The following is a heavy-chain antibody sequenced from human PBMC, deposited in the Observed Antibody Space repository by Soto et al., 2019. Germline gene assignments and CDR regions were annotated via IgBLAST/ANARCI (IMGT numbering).Heavy chain of an antibody. CDR1: GASIINSSYY. D-gene: IGHD1-1*01. CDR2: IYQSGSA. CDR3: SRRGVEAGGTVLDH. V-gene: IGHV4-39*02. J-gene: IGHJ4*02. Sequence: SETLSLTCSVSGASIINSSYYWGWLRQTPGKGLEWIASIYQSGSAYYTSSLKSRVTIAVDTSKNRFSLKLTSVTAADTGVYYCSRRGVEAGGTVLDHWGQRTLVTVSS.